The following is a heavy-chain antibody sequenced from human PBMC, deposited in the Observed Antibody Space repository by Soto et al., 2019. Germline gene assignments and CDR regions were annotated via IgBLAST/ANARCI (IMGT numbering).Heavy chain of an antibody. D-gene: IGHD6-19*01. CDR2: IYYSGGT. J-gene: IGHJ4*02. CDR3: VRPGYTSGWFGYYFDF. Sequence: PSETLSLTCTVSGGSISGSNYYWGWIRQPPGKGLEWIGSIYYSGGTNYNPSLKSRVTVSVDTSENQFSLKLASVTAADTAVYYCVRPGYTSGWFGYYFDFWGQGALVTVS. V-gene: IGHV4-39*01. CDR1: GGSISGSNYY.